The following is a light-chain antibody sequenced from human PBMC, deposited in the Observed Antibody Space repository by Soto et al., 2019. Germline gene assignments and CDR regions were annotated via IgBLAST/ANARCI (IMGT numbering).Light chain of an antibody. CDR2: EVS. Sequence: QSALTQPASVSGSPGQSITISCTGTSNDIGFFNFVSWYQQHPGKAPKLMLFEVSNRPSGISSRFSGSKSGNTASLTISRLQAEDEADYYCSSYTITSTRIFGGGTKVTVL. CDR1: SNDIGFFNF. J-gene: IGLJ2*01. V-gene: IGLV2-14*01. CDR3: SSYTITSTRI.